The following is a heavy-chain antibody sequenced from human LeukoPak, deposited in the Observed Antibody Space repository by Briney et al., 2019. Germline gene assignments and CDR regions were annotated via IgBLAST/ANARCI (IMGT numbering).Heavy chain of an antibody. CDR3: AKSSLRDQYTSSWYYFDY. Sequence: GGSLRLSCAASGFTFSSYAMSWVRQAPGKGLEWVSAISSSGGTTYHADSVKGRFTISRDNSKNTLYLQMNSLRGEDTAVYYCAKSSLRDQYTSSWYYFDYWGQGTLVTVSS. D-gene: IGHD6-13*01. V-gene: IGHV3-23*01. CDR2: ISSSGGTT. CDR1: GFTFSSYA. J-gene: IGHJ4*02.